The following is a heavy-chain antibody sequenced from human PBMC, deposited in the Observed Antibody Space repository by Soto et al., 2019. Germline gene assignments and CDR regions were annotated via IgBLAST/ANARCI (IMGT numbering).Heavy chain of an antibody. CDR1: GYTFTSYD. CDR3: ATEKTSYGMDV. J-gene: IGHJ6*02. Sequence: QVQLVQSGAEVKKPGASVKVSCKASGYTFTSYDINWVRQATGQGLEWMGWMNPNSGNTGYAQKFQGRVTMTRNTSISTAYMEMRRLRSEGTAVYYCATEKTSYGMDVWGQETTVTVSS. CDR2: MNPNSGNT. V-gene: IGHV1-8*01.